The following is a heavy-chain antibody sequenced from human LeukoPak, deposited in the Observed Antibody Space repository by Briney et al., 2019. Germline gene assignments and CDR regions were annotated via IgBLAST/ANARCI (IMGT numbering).Heavy chain of an antibody. CDR1: GYTFTSYY. CDR2: INPSGGST. Sequence: ASVKVSCKASGYTFTSYYMHWVRQAPGQGLEWMGIINPSGGSTSYAQKFQGRVTMTEDTSTDTAYMELSSLRSEDTAVYYCATEENCSGGSCYSGWFDPWGQGTLVTVSS. CDR3: ATEENCSGGSCYSGWFDP. D-gene: IGHD2-15*01. J-gene: IGHJ5*02. V-gene: IGHV1-46*01.